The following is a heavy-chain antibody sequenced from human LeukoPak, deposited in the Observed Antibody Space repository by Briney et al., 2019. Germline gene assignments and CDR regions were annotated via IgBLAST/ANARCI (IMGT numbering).Heavy chain of an antibody. CDR1: GINFADYA. Sequence: GGSLRLSCVVSGINFADYAMHWARQPPGKGLEWVSLISADGGSTFSADSVKGRLSISRDNSKNSLYLQMNSLRSEDTAMYYCAKESGKFDYWGQGTLVAVSS. J-gene: IGHJ4*02. V-gene: IGHV3-43*02. CDR2: ISADGGST. CDR3: AKESGKFDY.